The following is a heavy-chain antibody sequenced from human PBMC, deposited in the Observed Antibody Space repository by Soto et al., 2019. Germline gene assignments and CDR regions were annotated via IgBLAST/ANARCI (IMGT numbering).Heavy chain of an antibody. J-gene: IGHJ6*02. D-gene: IGHD4-17*01. Sequence: ASVKVSCKASGYTFTNYYMHWVRQAPGQGLEWMGIINCSGGNTNYAQKLQGRLTMTRDTSTSTVYMELSSLTSEDTAVYYCARDLGTTGAYYYYGMDVWGQGTTVTVSS. CDR1: GYTFTNYY. CDR2: INCSGGNT. CDR3: ARDLGTTGAYYYYGMDV. V-gene: IGHV1-46*04.